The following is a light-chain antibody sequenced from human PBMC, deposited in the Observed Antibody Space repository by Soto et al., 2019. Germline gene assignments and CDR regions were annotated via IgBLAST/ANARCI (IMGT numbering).Light chain of an antibody. CDR3: QQYGSSPFT. Sequence: EIVLTQSPGTLSLSPGERATLSCRASQSVTINYLAWYQQKPGQAPRLLVYGASTRATGIPDRFSGSGSGTDFTLTINRLEPEDFAVYYCQQYGSSPFTFSPGNKVDIK. V-gene: IGKV3-20*01. CDR1: QSVTINY. CDR2: GAS. J-gene: IGKJ3*01.